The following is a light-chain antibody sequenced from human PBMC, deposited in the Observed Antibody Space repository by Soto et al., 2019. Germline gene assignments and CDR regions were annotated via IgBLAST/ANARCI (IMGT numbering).Light chain of an antibody. CDR2: EVS. Sequence: QSALTQPASVSGSPGQSITISCTGTSSDLGGYNYVSWYQQHPGKAPKLMIYEVSNRPSGVSNRFSGSKSGNTASLTISGLQAEDEADYYCNSYTSSRNWVFGGGTQLTVL. CDR1: SSDLGGYNY. J-gene: IGLJ3*02. V-gene: IGLV2-14*01. CDR3: NSYTSSRNWV.